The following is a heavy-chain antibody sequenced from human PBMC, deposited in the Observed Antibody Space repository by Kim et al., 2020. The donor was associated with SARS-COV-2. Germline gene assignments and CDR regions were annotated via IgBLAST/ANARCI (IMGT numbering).Heavy chain of an antibody. CDR2: K. V-gene: IGHV2-5*01. Sequence: KRYSPSLKGRRTITKDTSKNQVVLTMTNMDPVDTATYYCAHSYMIGAFDIWGQGTMVTVSS. J-gene: IGHJ3*02. CDR3: AHSYMIGAFDI. D-gene: IGHD3-16*01.